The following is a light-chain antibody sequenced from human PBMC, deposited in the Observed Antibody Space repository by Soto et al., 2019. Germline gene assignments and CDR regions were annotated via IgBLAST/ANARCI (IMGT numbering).Light chain of an antibody. CDR1: QSINSE. V-gene: IGKV3-15*01. CDR2: GAS. J-gene: IGKJ2*01. Sequence: EIVMTQSPATLPLPPGERAALSCRASQSINSELAWYQQKPGQPPRLLIYGASTRATGVPARFTGSESGSEFTLTISGLQSEDFAVYYCQQGHNWPLTFGQGTRLEI. CDR3: QQGHNWPLT.